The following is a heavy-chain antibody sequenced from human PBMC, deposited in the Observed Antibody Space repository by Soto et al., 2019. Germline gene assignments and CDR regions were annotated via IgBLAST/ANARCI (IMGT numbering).Heavy chain of an antibody. CDR1: GFTFGDYA. D-gene: IGHD3-22*01. V-gene: IGHV3-49*03. CDR2: IRSKGYGGTT. Sequence: GGSLRLSCTTSGFTFGDYAMSWFRQAPGKRLEWVGFIRSKGYGGTTQYAASVKGRFTISRDDSESIAYLQMDSLKTEDTALYYCARVGSASLMVVVIADHWGQGTQVTVSS. J-gene: IGHJ4*02. CDR3: ARVGSASLMVVVIADH.